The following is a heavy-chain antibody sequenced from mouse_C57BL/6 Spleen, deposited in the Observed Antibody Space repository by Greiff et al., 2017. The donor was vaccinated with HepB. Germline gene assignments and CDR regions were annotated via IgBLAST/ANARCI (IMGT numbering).Heavy chain of an antibody. CDR3: ARNYYGSSLPHWYFDV. V-gene: IGHV1-55*01. D-gene: IGHD1-1*01. CDR2: IYPGSGST. J-gene: IGHJ1*03. CDR1: GYTFTSYW. Sequence: VQLQQPGAELVKPGASVKMSCKASGYTFTSYWITWVKQRPGQGLEWIGDIYPGSGSTNYNEKFKSKATLTVDTSSSTAYMQLSSLTSEDSAVYYCARNYYGSSLPHWYFDVWGTGTTVTVSS.